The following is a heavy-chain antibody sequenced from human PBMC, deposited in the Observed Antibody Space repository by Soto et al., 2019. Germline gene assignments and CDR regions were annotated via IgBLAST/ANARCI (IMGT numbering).Heavy chain of an antibody. CDR2: IKSKTDGGTT. CDR1: GFTCSNAW. V-gene: IGHV3-15*07. Sequence: EVQLVESGGGLVKPGGSLRLSCAASGFTCSNAWMNWVRQAPGKGLEWVGRIKSKTDGGTTDYAAPVKGKSTISRDDSKNTLYLEMSSLKTEDTAVYYCTTDLTYILPWDVWGQGTTVTVSS. CDR3: TTDLTYILPWDV. J-gene: IGHJ6*02. D-gene: IGHD3-9*01.